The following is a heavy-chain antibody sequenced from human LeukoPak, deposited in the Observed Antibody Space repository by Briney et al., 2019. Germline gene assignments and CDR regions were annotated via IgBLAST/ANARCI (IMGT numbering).Heavy chain of an antibody. J-gene: IGHJ3*02. CDR1: GGSINSGYYY. D-gene: IGHD4-23*01. CDR2: VYTSGST. Sequence: PSETLSLTCTVSGGSINSGYYYWSWIRQPAGKGLEWIGRVYTSGSTNYNPSLKSRVTISVDTSKNQFSLKLSSVTAADTAVYYCARDKFGDYRGSSNDAFDIWGQGTLVTVSS. V-gene: IGHV4-61*02. CDR3: ARDKFGDYRGSSNDAFDI.